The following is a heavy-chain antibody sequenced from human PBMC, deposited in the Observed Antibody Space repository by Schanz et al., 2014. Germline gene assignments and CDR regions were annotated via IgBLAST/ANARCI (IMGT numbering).Heavy chain of an antibody. J-gene: IGHJ4*02. CDR2: IWSDGSGK. CDR1: GFTFSSYA. CDR3: ARAHGNNWYGKGLDY. Sequence: QVQLVESGGGVVQPGRSLRLSCAASGFTFSSYAMHWVRQAPGKGLEWVAVIWSDGSGKYYADSVKGRFTISRDSPKNTLYLQMNSLRADDTAVYFCARAHGNNWYGKGLDYWGQGTQVTVSS. V-gene: IGHV3-33*08. D-gene: IGHD1-1*01.